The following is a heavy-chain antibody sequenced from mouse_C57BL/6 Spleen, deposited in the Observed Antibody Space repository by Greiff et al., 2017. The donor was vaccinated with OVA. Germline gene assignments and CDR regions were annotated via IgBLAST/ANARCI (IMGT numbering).Heavy chain of an antibody. V-gene: IGHV5-17*01. J-gene: IGHJ2*01. CDR2: ISSGSSTI. CDR3: ARLYDGYSYYFDY. Sequence: EVHLVESGGGLVKPGGSLKLSCAASGFTFSDYGMHWVRQAPEKGLEWVAYISSGSSTIYYADTVKGRFTISRDDAKNTLFLQMTSLRSEDTAMYYCARLYDGYSYYFDYWGQGTTLTVSS. CDR1: GFTFSDYG. D-gene: IGHD2-3*01.